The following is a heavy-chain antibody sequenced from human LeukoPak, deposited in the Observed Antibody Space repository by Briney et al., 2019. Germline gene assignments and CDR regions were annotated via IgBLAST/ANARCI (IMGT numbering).Heavy chain of an antibody. Sequence: ASVKVSCKASGYTFTSYGISWVRQAPGQGLEWMGIINPSGGSTSYAQKFQGRVTMTRDMSTSTVYMELSSLRSEDTAVYYCARAGQQLVLSRYYYYYMDVWGKGTTVTVSS. CDR3: ARAGQQLVLSRYYYYYMDV. V-gene: IGHV1-46*01. CDR2: INPSGGST. D-gene: IGHD6-13*01. CDR1: GYTFTSYG. J-gene: IGHJ6*03.